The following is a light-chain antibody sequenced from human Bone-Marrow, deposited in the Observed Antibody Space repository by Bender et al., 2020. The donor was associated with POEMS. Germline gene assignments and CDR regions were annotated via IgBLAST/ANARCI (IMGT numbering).Light chain of an antibody. J-gene: IGLJ2*01. CDR2: EVS. CDR3: CSYSGSKNVV. CDR1: SSDVGSYDL. Sequence: QSALTQPASVSGSPGQSITISCAGTSSDVGSYDLVSWYQQHPGKAPKLMIYEVSKRPSGVSNRFSGSKSGSTAYLTISGLQAEDEADYYCCSYSGSKNVVFGGGTKLTVL. V-gene: IGLV2-23*02.